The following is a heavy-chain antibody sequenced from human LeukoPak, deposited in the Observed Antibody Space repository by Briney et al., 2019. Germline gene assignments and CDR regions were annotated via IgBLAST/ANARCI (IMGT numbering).Heavy chain of an antibody. CDR1: GGSINTGDYY. CDR2: IYYSGSP. J-gene: IGHJ4*02. D-gene: IGHD5-12*01. CDR3: AREEVRGGYEER. V-gene: IGHV4-31*01. Sequence: PSETLSLTCSVSGGSINTGDYYWSWIRQHPGKGLEWIGYIYYSGSPYYNPSLKRLLTIAVDTSKNQFSLKLSSVTAAATAVYYCAREEVRGGYEERWGQGNLVTVSS.